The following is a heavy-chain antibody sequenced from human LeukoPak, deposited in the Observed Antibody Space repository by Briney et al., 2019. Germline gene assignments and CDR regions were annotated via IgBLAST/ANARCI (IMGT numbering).Heavy chain of an antibody. J-gene: IGHJ5*02. CDR2: IIPIFGTA. V-gene: IGHV1-69*06. Sequence: GASVKVSCKASGGTFSSYAISWVRQAPGQGFEWMGGIIPIFGTANYAQKFQGRVTITADKSTSTAYMELSSLRSEDTAVYYCARDAGYCSSTSCYPGWFDPWGQGTLVTVSS. D-gene: IGHD2-2*01. CDR3: ARDAGYCSSTSCYPGWFDP. CDR1: GGTFSSYA.